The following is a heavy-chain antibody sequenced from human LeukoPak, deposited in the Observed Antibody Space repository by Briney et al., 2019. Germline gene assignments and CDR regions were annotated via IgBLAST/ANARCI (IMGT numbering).Heavy chain of an antibody. CDR3: ARGAPRNSNGNWFDP. CDR1: GYTFTSYG. CDR2: ISAYNGNT. Sequence: GASVKVSCKASGYTFTSYGISWVRQAPGQGLEWMGWISAYNGNTNYAQKLQGRVTMTTDTSTSTAYMELRSLRSEDTAVYYCARGAPRNSNGNWFDPWGQGTLVTVSS. D-gene: IGHD4-11*01. J-gene: IGHJ5*02. V-gene: IGHV1-18*01.